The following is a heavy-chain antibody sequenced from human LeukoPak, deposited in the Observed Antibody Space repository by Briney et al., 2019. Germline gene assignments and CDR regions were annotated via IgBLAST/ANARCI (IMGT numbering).Heavy chain of an antibody. J-gene: IGHJ4*02. CDR1: GFSFSRYG. Sequence: GGSLRLSCVASGFSFSRYGMHWVRQAPGKGLEWVVVIWYDGSNKYYADSVKGRFTISRDNSGNTVSLQMNSLRVEDTAVYYCARDGIDATGYYLDYWGQGTLVTVSS. CDR3: ARDGIDATGYYLDY. D-gene: IGHD1-1*01. V-gene: IGHV3-33*01. CDR2: IWYDGSNK.